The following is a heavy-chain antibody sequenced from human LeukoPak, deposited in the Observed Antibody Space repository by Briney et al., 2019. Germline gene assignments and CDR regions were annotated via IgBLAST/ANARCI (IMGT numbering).Heavy chain of an antibody. CDR2: ISGSGGST. D-gene: IGHD1-26*01. CDR1: GFTFSSYA. J-gene: IGHJ5*02. Sequence: GGSLRLSCAASGFTFSSYAMSWVRQAPGKGLEWVSAISGSGGSTYYADSVKGRFTISRDNSKNTLYLQMNSLRAKDTAVYYCAKDQSIVGATYRFDPWGQGTLVTVSS. CDR3: AKDQSIVGATYRFDP. V-gene: IGHV3-23*01.